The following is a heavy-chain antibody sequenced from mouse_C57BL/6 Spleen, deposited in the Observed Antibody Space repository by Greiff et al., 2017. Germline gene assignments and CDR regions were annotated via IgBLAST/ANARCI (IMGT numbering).Heavy chain of an antibody. Sequence: EVHLVESGGGLVKPGGSLKLSCAASGFTFSSYAMSWVRQTPEKRLEWVATISDGGSYTYYPDNVKGRFTISRDNAKNNLYLQMSHLKSEDTAMYYCARGPGMDYWGQGTTLTVSS. CDR3: ARGPGMDY. D-gene: IGHD4-1*01. CDR2: ISDGGSYT. J-gene: IGHJ2*01. V-gene: IGHV5-4*01. CDR1: GFTFSSYA.